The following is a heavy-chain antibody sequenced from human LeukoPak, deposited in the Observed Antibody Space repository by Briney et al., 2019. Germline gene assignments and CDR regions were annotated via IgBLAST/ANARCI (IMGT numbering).Heavy chain of an antibody. CDR2: ISGSGGST. Sequence: GGSLRLSCAASGFTFSDYYMSWIRQAPGKGLEWVSAISGSGGSTYYADSVKGRFTISRDNSKNTLYLQMNSLRAEDTAVYYCANGRDASDIWGQGTMVTVSS. J-gene: IGHJ3*02. CDR1: GFTFSDYY. CDR3: ANGRDASDI. V-gene: IGHV3-23*01.